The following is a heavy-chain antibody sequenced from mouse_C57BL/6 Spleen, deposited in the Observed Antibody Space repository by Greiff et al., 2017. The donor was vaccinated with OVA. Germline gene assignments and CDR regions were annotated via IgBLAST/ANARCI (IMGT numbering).Heavy chain of an antibody. Sequence: DVKLVESGGGLVKPGGSLKLSCAASGFTFSDYGMHWVRQAPEKGLEWVAYISSGSSTIYYADTVKGRFTISRDNAKNTLFLQMTSLRSEDTAMYYCVRGDGYYFAYWGQGTLVTVSA. CDR1: GFTFSDYG. J-gene: IGHJ3*01. V-gene: IGHV5-17*01. CDR3: VRGDGYYFAY. CDR2: ISSGSSTI. D-gene: IGHD2-3*01.